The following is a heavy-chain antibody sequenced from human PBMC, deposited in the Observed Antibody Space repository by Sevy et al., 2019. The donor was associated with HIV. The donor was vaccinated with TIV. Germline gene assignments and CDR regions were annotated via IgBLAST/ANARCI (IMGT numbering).Heavy chain of an antibody. Sequence: GGSLRLSCAASGFTFSSYSMNWVRQAPGKGLEWVSSISSSSSYIYYADSVKGRFTISRDNAKNSLYLQMNSLRAEDTVVYYCARGADSSSGGYFDYWGQGTLVTVSS. CDR1: GFTFSSYS. J-gene: IGHJ4*02. D-gene: IGHD6-13*01. CDR3: ARGADSSSGGYFDY. CDR2: ISSSSSYI. V-gene: IGHV3-21*01.